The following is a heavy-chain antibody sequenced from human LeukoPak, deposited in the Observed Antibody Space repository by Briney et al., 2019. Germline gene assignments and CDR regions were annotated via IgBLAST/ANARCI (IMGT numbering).Heavy chain of an antibody. CDR3: ARGWGGFDS. CDR2: IYYSEST. J-gene: IGHJ5*01. CDR1: GGSISSSTYY. V-gene: IGHV4-39*07. Sequence: SETLSLTCTVSGGSISSSTYYWGWIRQPPGKGLEWIGSIYYSESTNYNPSLKSRVTISVDTSKNQFSLTLTSVTAADTAVYFCARGWGGFDSWGQGTLVTVSS. D-gene: IGHD3-16*01.